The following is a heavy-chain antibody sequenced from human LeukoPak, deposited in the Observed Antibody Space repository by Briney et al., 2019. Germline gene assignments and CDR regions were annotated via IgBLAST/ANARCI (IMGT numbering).Heavy chain of an antibody. Sequence: GGSLRLSCVASDFTFDFYWMTWVRQAPGKGLEWLANILPDGSQKYYVDSVKGRFTISRDNPKNSLYLQINNLRAEDTAVYYCGRLAHNAWYAIDFWGQGTLATVSS. D-gene: IGHD2-2*01. CDR1: DFTFDFYW. CDR2: ILPDGSQK. V-gene: IGHV3-7*01. CDR3: GRLAHNAWYAIDF. J-gene: IGHJ4*02.